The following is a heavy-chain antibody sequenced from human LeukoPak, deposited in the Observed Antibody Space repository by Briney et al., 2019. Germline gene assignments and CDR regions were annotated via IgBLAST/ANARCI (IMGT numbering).Heavy chain of an antibody. CDR3: ASFLGGEANSEAFAI. D-gene: IGHD2-15*01. Sequence: SVKVSCKASGGTFSSYAISWVRQAPGQGLEWMGRIIPIFGTANYAQKFQGRVTITTNESTSTAYMELSSLRSEDTAVYYCASFLGGEANSEAFAIWGQGTMVTVSS. CDR2: IIPIFGTA. J-gene: IGHJ3*02. V-gene: IGHV1-69*05. CDR1: GGTFSSYA.